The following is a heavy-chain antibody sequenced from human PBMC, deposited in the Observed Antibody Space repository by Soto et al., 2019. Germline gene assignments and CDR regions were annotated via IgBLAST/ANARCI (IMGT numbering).Heavy chain of an antibody. CDR2: ISGSGGST. V-gene: IGHV3-23*01. CDR3: SNGTRIHDYGSYRFDY. D-gene: IGHD4-4*01. CDR1: GFTFSSYS. Sequence: GGSLRLSCAASGFTFSSYSMNWVRQAPGKGLEWVSAISGSGGSTYYADSVKGRFTISRDNSKNTLYLQMNSLRAEDTAVYYCSNGTRIHDYGSYRFDYLGQGTLVPVYS. J-gene: IGHJ4*02.